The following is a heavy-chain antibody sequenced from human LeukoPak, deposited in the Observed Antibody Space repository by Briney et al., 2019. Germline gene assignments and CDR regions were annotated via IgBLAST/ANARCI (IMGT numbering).Heavy chain of an antibody. Sequence: PGGSLRLSCAASGFTFSYYYMSGVRQAPGKGLEWVGFIRNKANGGTTEYTTSVKGRFTISRDDSKSVTYLHMKSLKTEDTAVYYCSRAMITFGGVIVSYTYPRNWFDPWGQGTLVTVSS. J-gene: IGHJ5*02. CDR1: GFTFSYYY. CDR3: SRAMITFGGVIVSYTYPRNWFDP. D-gene: IGHD3-16*02. CDR2: IRNKANGGTT. V-gene: IGHV3-22*01.